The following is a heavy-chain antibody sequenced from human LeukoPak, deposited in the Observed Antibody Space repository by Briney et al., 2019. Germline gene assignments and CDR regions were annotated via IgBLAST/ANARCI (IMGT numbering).Heavy chain of an antibody. V-gene: IGHV3-33*01. D-gene: IGHD3-22*01. J-gene: IGHJ4*02. CDR2: IWYDGSNK. Sequence: PGGSLRLSCAASGFTFSNYGMYWVRQAPGKGLEWVAGIWYDGSNKYYADSVKGRFTISRDNSNNTLYLQMNGLRAEDTAVFYCVREGYYYDSSGYSYYFDYWGQGTLVTVSS. CDR3: VREGYYYDSSGYSYYFDY. CDR1: GFTFSNYG.